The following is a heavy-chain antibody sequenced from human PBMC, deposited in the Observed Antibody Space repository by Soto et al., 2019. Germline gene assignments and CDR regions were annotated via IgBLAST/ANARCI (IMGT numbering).Heavy chain of an antibody. CDR1: GFTFSSYA. V-gene: IGHV3-23*01. J-gene: IGHJ4*02. CDR3: AGIAAAGSVIDY. Sequence: PSETLRFSCAASGFTFSSYAMSWVRQAPGKGLEWVSAISGSGGSTYYADSVKGRFTIPRDNSKNTLYLQMNSLRAEDTAVYYCAGIAAAGSVIDYWGQGTLVTVSS. CDR2: ISGSGGST. D-gene: IGHD6-13*01.